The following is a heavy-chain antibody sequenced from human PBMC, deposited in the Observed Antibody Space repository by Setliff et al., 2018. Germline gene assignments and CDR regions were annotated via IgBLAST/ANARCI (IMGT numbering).Heavy chain of an antibody. J-gene: IGHJ4*02. V-gene: IGHV2-5*02. CDR3: AHGGDFWSGYWGGGPRKVGYYFDY. CDR1: GFPLSTSGVG. Sequence: SGHTLVNPTPTPPLTCTFSGFPLSTSGVGVGWIRQPPGKALEWLALIYWDDDKRYSPSLKSRLTITKDNSKNQVVLTMTNMDPVDTATYYCAHGGDFWSGYWGGGPRKVGYYFDYWGQGTLVTVSS. CDR2: IYWDDDK. D-gene: IGHD3-3*01.